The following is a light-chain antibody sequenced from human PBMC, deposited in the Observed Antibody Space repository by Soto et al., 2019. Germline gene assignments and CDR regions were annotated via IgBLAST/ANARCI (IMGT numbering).Light chain of an antibody. CDR2: GAS. V-gene: IGKV3-11*01. CDR1: QSVSSD. J-gene: IGKJ5*01. Sequence: EKVMTQSPATLSVSPGERAALSCRASQSVSSDLAWYQQKPGQAPRLLIYGASTRATGIPARFSGSGSGTDFTLTISSLEPEDFAVYYCQQRSNWPPTFGQGTRLEIK. CDR3: QQRSNWPPT.